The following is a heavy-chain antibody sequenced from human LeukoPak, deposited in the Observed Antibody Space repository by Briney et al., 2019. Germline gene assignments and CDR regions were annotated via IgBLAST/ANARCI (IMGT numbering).Heavy chain of an antibody. Sequence: ASVKVSCKASGYTFTSYYMHWVRQAPGQGLEWMGIINPSGGSTSYAQKFQGRVTMTRYTSTSTVYMELSSLRSEDTAVYYCARDRGVYYYDSSGYDPYYWGQGTLVTVSS. J-gene: IGHJ4*02. CDR2: INPSGGST. D-gene: IGHD3-22*01. CDR1: GYTFTSYY. CDR3: ARDRGVYYYDSSGYDPYY. V-gene: IGHV1-46*01.